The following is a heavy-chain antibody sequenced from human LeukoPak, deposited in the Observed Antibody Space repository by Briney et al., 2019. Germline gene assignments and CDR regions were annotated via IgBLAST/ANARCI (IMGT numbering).Heavy chain of an antibody. CDR2: VSHSGTT. Sequence: SETLSLTCTVSAYSISSAYYWGWVRQPPGKGLEWIGSVSHSGTTYYNPSLESRVTISLDTSRNQFSLKLSSVTAADTAVYYCARVSSLLWEGYYYYYMDVWGKGTTVTVSS. J-gene: IGHJ6*03. CDR3: ARVSSLLWEGYYYYYMDV. V-gene: IGHV4-38-2*02. CDR1: AYSISSAYY. D-gene: IGHD3-10*01.